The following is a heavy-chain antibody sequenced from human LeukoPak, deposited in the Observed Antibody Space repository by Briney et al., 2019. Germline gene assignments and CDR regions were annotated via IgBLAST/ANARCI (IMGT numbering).Heavy chain of an antibody. CDR3: AAQCNDDFCYKRDYMDV. CDR1: KNMFTGYF. J-gene: IGHJ6*03. D-gene: IGHD2-2*02. Sequence: ASVKVSCKTSKNMFTGYFMHWVRQAPGQGLEWIGWNNPNSGGTPFARRFQGRVTMTRDTSIGATYMELSRLTSDGTALYYCAAQCNDDFCYKRDYMDVWGKGTMVIVSS. CDR2: NNPNSGGT. V-gene: IGHV1-2*02.